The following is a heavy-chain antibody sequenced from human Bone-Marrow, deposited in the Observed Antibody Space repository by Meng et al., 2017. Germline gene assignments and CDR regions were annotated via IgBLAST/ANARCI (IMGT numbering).Heavy chain of an antibody. V-gene: IGHV4-34*01. CDR2: INHSGRT. J-gene: IGHJ2*01. CDR3: ARGIPQGRVTMVRGVRGNWYFDL. Sequence: SETLSLTCAVYGGSLNGYYWSWIRQPPGKGLEWIGEINHSGRTNYNPSLKSRVTISVDTSKNQFSLKLSSVTAADTAVYYCARGIPQGRVTMVRGVRGNWYFDLWGRGTLVTVSS. D-gene: IGHD3-10*01. CDR1: GGSLNGYY.